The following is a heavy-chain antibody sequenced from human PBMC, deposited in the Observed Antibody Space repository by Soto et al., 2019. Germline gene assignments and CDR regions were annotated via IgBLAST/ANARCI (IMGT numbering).Heavy chain of an antibody. V-gene: IGHV3-23*01. CDR3: AKDKRDQLLCNKDH. CDR2: ITSRGDRT. Sequence: PGGSLRLSCAASGFTFSTSALSWVRQAPGKGLEWVSSITSRGDRTDYADSVKGRFTISRDNSHNTLYLQMDSLRVEDTAMYYCAKDKRDQLLCNKDHWGQGTLVTVSS. CDR1: GFTFSTSA. J-gene: IGHJ4*02. D-gene: IGHD3-10*02.